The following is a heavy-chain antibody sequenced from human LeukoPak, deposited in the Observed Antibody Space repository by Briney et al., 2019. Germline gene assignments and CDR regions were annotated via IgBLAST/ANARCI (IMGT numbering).Heavy chain of an antibody. Sequence: QTGGSLRLSCTGTGFTFSSYPLSWVRQAPGKGLEWVSAISNSGSNTYYGDSVRGRFTISRDKSKNTLYLQMNTLRAEDTAVYYCATTKSARRYFDYWGQGTLVTVSS. J-gene: IGHJ4*02. V-gene: IGHV3-23*01. CDR2: ISNSGSNT. D-gene: IGHD1-1*01. CDR1: GFTFSSYP. CDR3: ATTKSARRYFDY.